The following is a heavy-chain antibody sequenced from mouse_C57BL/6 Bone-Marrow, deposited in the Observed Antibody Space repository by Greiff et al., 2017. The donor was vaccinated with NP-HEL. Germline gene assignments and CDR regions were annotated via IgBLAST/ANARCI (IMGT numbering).Heavy chain of an antibody. J-gene: IGHJ4*01. V-gene: IGHV5-16*01. Sequence: DVMLVESEGGLVQPGSSMKLSCTASGFTFSDYYMAWVRQVPEKGLEWVANINYDGSSTYYLDSLKSRFIISRDNAKNILYLRMSSLKSEDTATDYCARGYDFDYYAMDYWGQGTSVTVSS. D-gene: IGHD2-4*01. CDR3: ARGYDFDYYAMDY. CDR1: GFTFSDYY. CDR2: INYDGSST.